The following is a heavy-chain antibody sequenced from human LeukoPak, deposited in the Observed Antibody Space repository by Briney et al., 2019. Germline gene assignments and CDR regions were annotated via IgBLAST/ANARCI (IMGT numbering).Heavy chain of an antibody. Sequence: GGSQRLSCAASGFTFDDYAMHWVRQAPGKGLEWVSLISWDGGSTYYADSVKGRFTISRDNSKNSLYLQMNSLRAEDTALYYCAKDSSGYYWDYWGQGTLVTVSS. V-gene: IGHV3-43D*03. CDR3: AKDSSGYYWDY. D-gene: IGHD3-22*01. CDR2: ISWDGGST. CDR1: GFTFDDYA. J-gene: IGHJ4*02.